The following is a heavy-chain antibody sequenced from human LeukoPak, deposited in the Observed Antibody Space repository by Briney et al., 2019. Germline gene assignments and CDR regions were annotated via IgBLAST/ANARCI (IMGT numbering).Heavy chain of an antibody. CDR3: ARVRGLGVITPYLDY. CDR1: GGSISSDY. J-gene: IGHJ4*02. V-gene: IGHV4-59*08. CDR2: ISYRGST. D-gene: IGHD3-16*02. Sequence: SQTLSLTYTVAGGSISSDYWSWIRQPPGKGLEWIGFISYRGSTNYNPSLKSRATISVETSRNHFSLKLSSVTAADTAVYYCARVRGLGVITPYLDYWGQGTLVTVSS.